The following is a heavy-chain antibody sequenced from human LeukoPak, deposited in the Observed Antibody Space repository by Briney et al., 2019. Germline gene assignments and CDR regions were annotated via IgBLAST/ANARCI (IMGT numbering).Heavy chain of an antibody. CDR1: GGSISSGSHY. V-gene: IGHV4-61*02. Sequence: SQTLSLTCTVSGGSISSGSHYWSWIRQPAGKGLEWIGRIYTSGSTNYNPSLKSRVTISVDTSKNQFSLKLSSVTAADTAVYYCARDLSIAVHAFDIWGQGTMVTVSS. J-gene: IGHJ3*02. CDR3: ARDLSIAVHAFDI. CDR2: IYTSGST. D-gene: IGHD6-19*01.